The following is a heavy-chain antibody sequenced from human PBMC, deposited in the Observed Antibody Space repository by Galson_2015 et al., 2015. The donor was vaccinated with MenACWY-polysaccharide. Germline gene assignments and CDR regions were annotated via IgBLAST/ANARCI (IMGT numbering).Heavy chain of an antibody. CDR1: GFTFSSYA. J-gene: IGHJ6*02. Sequence: SLRLSCAASGFTFSSYAMHWVRQAPGKGLEWVAVISYDGSNKYYADSVKGRFTISRDNSKNTLYLQMNSLRAEDTAVYYCARALSPNDYVWSDYGMDVWGQGTTVTVSS. D-gene: IGHD3-16*01. CDR2: ISYDGSNK. CDR3: ARALSPNDYVWSDYGMDV. V-gene: IGHV3-30-3*01.